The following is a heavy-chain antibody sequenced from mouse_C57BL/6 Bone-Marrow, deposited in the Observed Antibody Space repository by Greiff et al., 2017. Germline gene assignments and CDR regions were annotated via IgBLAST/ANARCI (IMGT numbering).Heavy chain of an antibody. CDR2: ISGGGGNT. V-gene: IGHV5-9*01. J-gene: IGHJ3*01. CDR3: ARRQVWFAY. Sequence: EVQVVESGGGLVKPGGSLKLSCAASGFTFSSYTMSWVRQPPEKRLAWVATISGGGGNTYYPDSVKGRFPISRDNTKNTLYLQMSRLRSEDTALYYCARRQVWFAYWGQGTLVTVSA. D-gene: IGHD3-2*01. CDR1: GFTFSSYT.